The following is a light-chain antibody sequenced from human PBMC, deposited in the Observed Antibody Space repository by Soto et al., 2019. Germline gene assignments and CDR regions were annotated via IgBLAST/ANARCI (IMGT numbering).Light chain of an antibody. CDR3: QHRSNWPLT. J-gene: IGKJ4*01. CDR2: DAS. V-gene: IGKV3-11*01. Sequence: EVGLTQSPATLSLSPGERATLSCRASQSVRSYLAWYQQKPGQAPRLLIYDASNRATGIPARFSGSGSGTDFTLTISSLEPEDFAVYYCQHRSNWPLTFGGGTKLDIK. CDR1: QSVRSY.